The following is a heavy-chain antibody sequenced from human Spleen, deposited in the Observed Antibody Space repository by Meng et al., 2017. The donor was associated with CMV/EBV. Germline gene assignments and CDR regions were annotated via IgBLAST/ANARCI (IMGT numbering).Heavy chain of an antibody. CDR1: GFTFIEYY. CDR2: ISSSGSTI. CDR3: AREGIAAAGGAYFDY. J-gene: IGHJ4*02. Sequence: SGFTFIEYYMSLIRQAPGKGLEWFSYISSSGSTIYYADSVKGRFTISRDNAKNSLYLQMNSLRAEDTAVYYCAREGIAAAGGAYFDYWGQGTLVTVSS. D-gene: IGHD6-13*01. V-gene: IGHV3-11*04.